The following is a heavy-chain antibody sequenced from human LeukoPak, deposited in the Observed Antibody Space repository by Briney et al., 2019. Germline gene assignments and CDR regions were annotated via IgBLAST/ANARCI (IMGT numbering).Heavy chain of an antibody. Sequence: GGSPRLSCAASGFTFSSYAMSWVRQAPGKGLEWVSAISGSGGSTYYADSVKGRFTISRDNSKNTLYLQMNSLRAEDTAVYYCAKRAYGSGSLYYFDYWGQGTLVTVSS. D-gene: IGHD3-10*01. CDR1: GFTFSSYA. CDR3: AKRAYGSGSLYYFDY. V-gene: IGHV3-23*01. CDR2: ISGSGGST. J-gene: IGHJ4*02.